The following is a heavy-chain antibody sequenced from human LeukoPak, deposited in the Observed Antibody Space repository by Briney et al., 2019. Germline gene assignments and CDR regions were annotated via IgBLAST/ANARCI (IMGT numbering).Heavy chain of an antibody. J-gene: IGHJ4*02. CDR2: IYPGDSDT. Sequence: GESLKISCKGSGYSFTSYWIGWVRQMPGKGLEWMGIIYPGDSDTRYSPSFQGQVTISADKSISTAYLQWSSLKASVTAMYYCARQDCSGGSCYSAPFDYWGQGTLVTVSS. V-gene: IGHV5-51*01. D-gene: IGHD2-15*01. CDR3: ARQDCSGGSCYSAPFDY. CDR1: GYSFTSYW.